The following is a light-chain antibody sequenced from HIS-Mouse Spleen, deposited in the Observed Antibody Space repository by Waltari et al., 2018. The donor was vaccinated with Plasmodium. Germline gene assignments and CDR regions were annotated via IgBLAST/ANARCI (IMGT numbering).Light chain of an antibody. J-gene: IGLJ3*02. V-gene: IGLV3-10*01. CDR3: YSTDSSGNHRV. CDR1: ALPKKY. CDR2: EDS. Sequence: SYELTQPPSVSVSPGQTARITCSGDALPKKYAYWYQQKSGQAPVLGVYEDSKRPSGIPVRFSGSSSGTIATLTISGAQVEDEADYYCYSTDSSGNHRVFGGGTKLTVL.